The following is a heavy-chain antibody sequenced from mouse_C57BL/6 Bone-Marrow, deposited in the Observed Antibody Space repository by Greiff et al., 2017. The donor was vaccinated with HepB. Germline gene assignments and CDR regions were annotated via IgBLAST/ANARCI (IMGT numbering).Heavy chain of an antibody. CDR2: INPNNGGT. Sequence: EVKLQQSGPELVKPGASVKISCKASGYTFTDYYMNWVKQSHGKSLEWIGDINPNNGGTSYNQKFKGKATLTVDKSSSTAYMELRSLTSAASAVYYRAIYDGYQGFAYWGQGTLVTVSA. CDR3: AIYDGYQGFAY. J-gene: IGHJ3*01. CDR1: GYTFTDYY. D-gene: IGHD2-3*01. V-gene: IGHV1-26*01.